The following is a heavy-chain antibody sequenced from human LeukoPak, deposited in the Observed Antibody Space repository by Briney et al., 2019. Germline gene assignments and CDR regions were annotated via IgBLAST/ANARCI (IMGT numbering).Heavy chain of an antibody. Sequence: PGGSLRLSCAASGFTFSSYSMNWVRQAPGKGLEWVSYISSSSSTIYYADSVKGRFTISRDNSKNMLYLQMNSLRAEDTAVYYCAKDDWLDAFDIWGQGTMVTVSS. CDR2: ISSSSSTI. CDR1: GFTFSSYS. CDR3: AKDDWLDAFDI. D-gene: IGHD3-9*01. J-gene: IGHJ3*02. V-gene: IGHV3-48*01.